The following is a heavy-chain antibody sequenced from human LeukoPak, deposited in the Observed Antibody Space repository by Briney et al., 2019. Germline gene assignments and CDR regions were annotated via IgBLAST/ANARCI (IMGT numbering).Heavy chain of an antibody. Sequence: GASVKVSCKASGYTFTIYDINWVRQATGQGLEWMGWMNPNSGNTGYAQKFQGRVTMTRNTSISTAYMELSSLRSEDTAVYYCARSPGYSSANWFDPWGQGTLVTVSS. CDR3: ARSPGYSSANWFDP. CDR2: MNPNSGNT. CDR1: GYTFTIYD. J-gene: IGHJ5*02. V-gene: IGHV1-8*01. D-gene: IGHD6-25*01.